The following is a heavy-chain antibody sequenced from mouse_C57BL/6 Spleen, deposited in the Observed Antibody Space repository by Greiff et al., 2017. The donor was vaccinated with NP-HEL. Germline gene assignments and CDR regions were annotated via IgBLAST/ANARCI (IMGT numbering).Heavy chain of an antibody. CDR1: GYSFTSYY. D-gene: IGHD1-1*01. CDR3: ALITTVVAHFDY. J-gene: IGHJ2*01. V-gene: IGHV1-66*01. Sequence: VQLQQSGPELVKPGASVKISCKASGYSFTSYYIHWVKQRPGQGLEWIGWIYPGSGNTKYNEKFKGKATLTADTSSSTAYMQLSSLTSEDSAVYYCALITTVVAHFDYWGQGTTLTVSS. CDR2: IYPGSGNT.